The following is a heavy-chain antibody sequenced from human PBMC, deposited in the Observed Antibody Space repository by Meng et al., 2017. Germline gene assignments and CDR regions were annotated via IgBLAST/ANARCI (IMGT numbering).Heavy chain of an antibody. CDR3: AKSRYSSSSGYYYGMDV. Sequence: SLKISCAASGFTFDDYAMHWVRQALGKGLEWVSGISWNSGSIGYADSVKGRFTISRDNAKNSLYLQMNSLRAEDMALYYCAKSRYSSSSGYYYGMDVWGQGTTVTVSS. V-gene: IGHV3-9*03. J-gene: IGHJ6*02. CDR2: ISWNSGSI. CDR1: GFTFDDYA. D-gene: IGHD6-13*01.